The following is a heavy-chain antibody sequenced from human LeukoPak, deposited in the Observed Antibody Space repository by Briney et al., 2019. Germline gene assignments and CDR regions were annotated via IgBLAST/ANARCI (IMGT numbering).Heavy chain of an antibody. CDR2: IRFDGSKE. CDR3: AKEPLDRYRRFGYYFDF. J-gene: IGHJ4*02. Sequence: GGSLRLSCEASGFTFSNFGMHCVCQAPGKGLEWVTFIRFDGSKENYADSVKGRFTVSRDNSRNTLYLHMNNLRPEDTDVYYWAKEPLDRYRRFGYYFDFGRQGTLVTVSS. CDR1: GFTFSNFG. V-gene: IGHV3-30*02. D-gene: IGHD3-16*01.